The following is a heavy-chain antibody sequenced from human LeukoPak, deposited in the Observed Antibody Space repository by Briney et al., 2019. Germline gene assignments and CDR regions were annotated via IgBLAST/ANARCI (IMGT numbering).Heavy chain of an antibody. CDR3: AKYIGAYGVHDY. CDR2: IRYDGSNK. CDR1: AFTFSSYG. V-gene: IGHV3-30*02. J-gene: IGHJ4*02. D-gene: IGHD5-12*01. Sequence: GGSLRLSCAASAFTFSSYGMHWVRQAPGKGLEWVAFIRYDGSNKYYADSVKGRFTISRDNSKNTLYLQMNSLRAEDTAVYYCAKYIGAYGVHDYWGQGTLVTVSS.